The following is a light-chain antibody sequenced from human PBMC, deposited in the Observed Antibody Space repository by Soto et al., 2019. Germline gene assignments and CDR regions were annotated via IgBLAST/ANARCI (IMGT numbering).Light chain of an antibody. Sequence: DIHMTQAPSSLSGSVGDRITISCRASQSISSWLAWYQQKPGKAPKLLIYDASSLESGVPSRFSGSGSGTEFTLTISRLQPDDFAPYYCQQYNSYWTFGQGTKVDIK. CDR2: DAS. CDR1: QSISSW. J-gene: IGKJ1*01. V-gene: IGKV1-5*01. CDR3: QQYNSYWT.